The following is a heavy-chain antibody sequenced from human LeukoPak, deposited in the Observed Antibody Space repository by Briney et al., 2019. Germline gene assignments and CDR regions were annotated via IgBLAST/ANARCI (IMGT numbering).Heavy chain of an antibody. V-gene: IGHV3-30*03. CDR2: ISYDGSNK. D-gene: IGHD3-16*01. CDR1: GFTFSSCG. J-gene: IGHJ4*02. CDR3: ARVFVAAGEYYFDY. Sequence: PGGSLRLSCAASGFTFSSCGMHWVRQAPGKGLEWVAVISYDGSNKYYADSVKGRFTISRDNSKNTLYLQMNSLRAEDTAVYYCARVFVAAGEYYFDYWGQGTLVTDSS.